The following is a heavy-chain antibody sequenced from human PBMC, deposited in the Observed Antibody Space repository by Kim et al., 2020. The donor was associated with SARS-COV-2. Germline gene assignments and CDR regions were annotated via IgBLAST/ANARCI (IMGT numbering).Heavy chain of an antibody. V-gene: IGHV3-21*01. CDR3: ARDRGYYDSSGYYLNGDYYFDY. D-gene: IGHD3-22*01. CDR2: ISSSSSYI. J-gene: IGHJ4*02. CDR1: GFTFSSYS. Sequence: GGSLRLSCAASGFTFSSYSMNWVRQAPGKGLEWVSSISSSSSYIYYADSVKGRFTISRDNAKNSLYLQMNSLRAEDTAVYYCARDRGYYDSSGYYLNGDYYFDYWGQGTLVTVSS.